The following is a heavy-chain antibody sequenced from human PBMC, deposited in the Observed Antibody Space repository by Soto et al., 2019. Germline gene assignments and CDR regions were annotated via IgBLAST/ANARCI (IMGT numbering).Heavy chain of an antibody. CDR2: VHHSWGS. D-gene: IGHD3-10*01. J-gene: IGHJ6*02. Sequence: QVQLQESGPGLVKPSETMSLSRTVSGGSISSYYWSWFRQSPGKRMEWIGYVHHSWGSSYNPSLRSRVAISLDTSKSQFSLKVTSVTATDTAVYYCARQGFGPLHGLVDVWGQGTTVTVSS. CDR3: ARQGFGPLHGLVDV. V-gene: IGHV4-59*08. CDR1: GGSISSYY.